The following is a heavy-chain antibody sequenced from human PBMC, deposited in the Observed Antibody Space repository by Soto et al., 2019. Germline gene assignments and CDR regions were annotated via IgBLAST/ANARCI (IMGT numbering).Heavy chain of an antibody. V-gene: IGHV3-15*01. CDR1: GLIFSDVW. Sequence: LSCAASGLIFSDVWMTWVRQAPGKGLEWVGRIKTKPDDGTIDYAAPVRGRFTISRDDSKNTLYLQMTSLTPDDTSVYYCTTSNLGVDFWGPGTLVTVSS. CDR3: TTSNLGVDF. D-gene: IGHD1-1*01. CDR2: IKTKPDDGTI. J-gene: IGHJ4*02.